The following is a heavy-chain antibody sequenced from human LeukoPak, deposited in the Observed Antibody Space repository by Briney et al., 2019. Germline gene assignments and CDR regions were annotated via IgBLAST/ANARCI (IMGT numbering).Heavy chain of an antibody. J-gene: IGHJ4*02. CDR2: ILGETTT. D-gene: IGHD3/OR15-3a*01. Sequence: GGSLRLSCAVSGSSVSSNFMTWVRQAPGKGLEWVPLILGETTTTYADSVEGRFTISRDNSKNTLYLQMNRLRAEDTAVYYCVRDKGLRPTERFDSWGQGTLVTVSS. V-gene: IGHV3-53*01. CDR3: VRDKGLRPTERFDS. CDR1: GSSVSSNF.